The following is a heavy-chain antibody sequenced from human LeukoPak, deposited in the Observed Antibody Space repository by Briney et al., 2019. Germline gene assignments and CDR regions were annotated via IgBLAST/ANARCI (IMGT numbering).Heavy chain of an antibody. CDR1: GFPFSSYT. V-gene: IGHV3-23*01. Sequence: PGGSLTPSCPASGFPFSSYTRSWVRQAQGKGRGWVSAISGIGGSTYYADSVKGRFTISRDNSKNTLYLQMNSLRAEDTAVYYCAKDWAIGYSSSWYGYWGQGTLVTVSS. D-gene: IGHD6-13*01. CDR3: AKDWAIGYSSSWYGY. CDR2: ISGIGGST. J-gene: IGHJ4*02.